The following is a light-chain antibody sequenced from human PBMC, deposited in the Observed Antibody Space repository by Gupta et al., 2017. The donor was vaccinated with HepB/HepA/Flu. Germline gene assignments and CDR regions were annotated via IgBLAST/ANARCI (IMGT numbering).Light chain of an antibody. V-gene: IGLV2-11*01. CDR2: DVS. Sequence: QSALTQPRSVSGSPGQSVTISCTGTSSDVGGYNYVSWYQQHPGKAPKLIIYDVSKRPSGVPDRFSGSKSGNTASLTISGLQAEDEAYYYCCSYAGSSYVFGTGTKVTVL. J-gene: IGLJ1*01. CDR3: CSYAGSSYV. CDR1: SSDVGGYNY.